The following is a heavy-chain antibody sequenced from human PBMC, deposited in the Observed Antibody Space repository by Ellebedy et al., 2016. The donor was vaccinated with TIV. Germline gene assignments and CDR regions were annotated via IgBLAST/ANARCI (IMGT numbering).Heavy chain of an antibody. CDR2: INHSGST. D-gene: IGHD4-17*01. J-gene: IGHJ4*02. CDR3: ARGRNDYGDYGATKFDY. V-gene: IGHV4-34*01. CDR1: GGSFSGYY. Sequence: SETLSLTCAVYGGSFSGYYWSWIRQPPGKGLEWIGEINHSGSTNYNPSLKSRVTISVDTSKNQFSLKLSSVTAADTAVYYCARGRNDYGDYGATKFDYWGQGTLVTVSS.